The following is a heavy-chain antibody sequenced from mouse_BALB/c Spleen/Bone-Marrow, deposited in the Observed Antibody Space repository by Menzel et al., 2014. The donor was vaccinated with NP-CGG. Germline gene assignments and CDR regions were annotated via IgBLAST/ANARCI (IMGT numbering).Heavy chain of an antibody. J-gene: IGHJ3*01. CDR3: AREDYGAWFAY. Sequence: EVQLQESGAELVRPGASVKISCRAFGYTFTKHHINWVKQRPGQGLDWIGYINPYNDYTSYNQKFKGKATLTVDKSSSTAYMDLSSLTSEDSAVYYCAREDYGAWFAYWGQGTLVTVSA. D-gene: IGHD1-2*01. CDR2: INPYNDYT. V-gene: IGHV1S45*01. CDR1: GYTFTKHH.